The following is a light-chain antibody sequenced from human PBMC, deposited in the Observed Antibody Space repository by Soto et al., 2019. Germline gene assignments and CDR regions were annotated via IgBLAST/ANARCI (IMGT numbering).Light chain of an antibody. CDR2: GNS. V-gene: IGLV1-40*01. Sequence: QPVLTQPPSVSGDPGQRVTISCTGSSSNIGAGYDVHWYQQLPGTAPKLLIYGNSNRPSGVPDRFSGSKSGTSASLAITGLHAEDEADYYCQSYDSSLSGVVFGGGTKVTVL. CDR3: QSYDSSLSGVV. CDR1: SSNIGAGYD. J-gene: IGLJ2*01.